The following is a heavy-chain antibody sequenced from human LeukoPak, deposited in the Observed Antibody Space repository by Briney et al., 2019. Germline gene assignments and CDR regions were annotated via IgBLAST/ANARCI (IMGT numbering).Heavy chain of an antibody. Sequence: GGSLRLSCAASGFTFSSYSMSWVRQAPGKGLEWVSSISSSSSYIYYADSVKGRFTISRDNAKNSLYLQMNSLRAEDTAVYYCARGLITMVRGVIMHMDVWGKGTTVTVSS. V-gene: IGHV3-21*01. D-gene: IGHD3-10*01. CDR3: ARGLITMVRGVIMHMDV. J-gene: IGHJ6*03. CDR1: GFTFSSYS. CDR2: ISSSSSYI.